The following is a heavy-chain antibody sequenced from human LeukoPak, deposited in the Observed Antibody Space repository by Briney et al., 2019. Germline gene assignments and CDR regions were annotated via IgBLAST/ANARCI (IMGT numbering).Heavy chain of an antibody. CDR3: ARRMASSGKGFDY. D-gene: IGHD6-13*01. V-gene: IGHV4-31*03. CDR2: IYYSGST. J-gene: IGHJ4*02. CDR1: GGSISSGGYY. Sequence: SETLSLTCTVSGGSISSGGYYWSWIRQHPGKGLEWIGYIYYSGSTYYNPSLKSRVTISVDMSKNQFSLKLTSVTAADTAVYYCARRMASSGKGFDYWGQGTLVTVSS.